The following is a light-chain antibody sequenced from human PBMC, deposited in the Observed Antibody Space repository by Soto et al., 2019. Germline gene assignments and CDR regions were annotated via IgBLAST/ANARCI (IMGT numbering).Light chain of an antibody. CDR1: QSVSSN. V-gene: IGKV3-15*01. J-gene: IGKJ2*03. CDR3: KQYNNWYS. CDR2: EIS. Sequence: EIAMTQFPATLSVSPGERATLSCRASQSVSSNLAWYQQKPGQPPRLLIYEISTRATGTPTRFSGSGSGTEFTLTISSLQSEDLAVYYCKQYNNWYSFGQGTKLEIK.